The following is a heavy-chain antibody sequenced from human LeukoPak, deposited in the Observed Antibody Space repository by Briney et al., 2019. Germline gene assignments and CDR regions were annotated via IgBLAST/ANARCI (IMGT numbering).Heavy chain of an antibody. V-gene: IGHV1-18*01. Sequence: ASVKVSCKASGYTFTSYGISWVRQAPGQGLEWMGWISAYNGNTNYAQKLQGRVTMTTDTSTSTAYMELRSLRSEDTAVYYCARGGTSYDFWSGYILDYWGQGTLVTVSS. CDR3: ARGGTSYDFWSGYILDY. CDR1: GYTFTSYG. CDR2: ISAYNGNT. J-gene: IGHJ4*02. D-gene: IGHD3-3*01.